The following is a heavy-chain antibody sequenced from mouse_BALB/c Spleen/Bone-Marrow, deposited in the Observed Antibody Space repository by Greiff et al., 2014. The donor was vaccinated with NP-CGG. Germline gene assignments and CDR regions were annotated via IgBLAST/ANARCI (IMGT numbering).Heavy chain of an antibody. CDR3: AFGNYDFDY. J-gene: IGHJ2*01. V-gene: IGHV1-80*01. CDR2: IYPGDGDT. D-gene: IGHD2-1*01. Sequence: QVQLQQSGAELVRPGSSVKISCKASGYAFSSYWMNGVKQRPGQGLEWIGQIYPGDGDTNYSGKFKGKATLTTDESSSTAYMQLSSLTSEDSAVYFCAFGNYDFDYWGQGTTLTVSS. CDR1: GYAFSSYW.